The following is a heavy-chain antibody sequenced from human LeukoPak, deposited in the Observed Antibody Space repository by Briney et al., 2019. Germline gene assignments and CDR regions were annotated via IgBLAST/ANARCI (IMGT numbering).Heavy chain of an antibody. Sequence: SETLSLTCTVSGGSITSSSYYWGWIRQPPGKGLEWIGSIYYSGSTYYNPSLKSRVTISVDTSKNQFSLKLSSVTAADTAVYYCARDKSTGAAIDYWGQGTLVTVSS. CDR2: IYYSGST. J-gene: IGHJ4*02. CDR3: ARDKSTGAAIDY. D-gene: IGHD6-13*01. CDR1: GGSITSSSYY. V-gene: IGHV4-39*07.